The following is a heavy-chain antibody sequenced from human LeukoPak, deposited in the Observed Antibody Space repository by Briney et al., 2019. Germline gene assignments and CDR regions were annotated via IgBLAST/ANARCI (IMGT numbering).Heavy chain of an antibody. D-gene: IGHD2-8*01. V-gene: IGHV4-34*01. J-gene: IGHJ4*02. CDR1: GGSFSGYY. CDR3: ARGVYYFDY. CDR2: INHSGRT. Sequence: SETLSLTCAVYGGSFSGYYWSWIRQPPGKGLEWIGEINHSGRTNYNPSLKSRVTISVDTSKNEFSLTLRSVTAADTAVYYGARGVYYFDYWGQGTLVTVSS.